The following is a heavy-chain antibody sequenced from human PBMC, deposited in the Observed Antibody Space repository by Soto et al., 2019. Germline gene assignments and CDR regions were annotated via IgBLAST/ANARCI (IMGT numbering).Heavy chain of an antibody. CDR1: GFTFSDYY. CDR2: ISSSSSYT. J-gene: IGHJ4*02. V-gene: IGHV3-11*06. D-gene: IGHD3-16*02. Sequence: GGSLRLSCAASGFTFSDYYMSWIRQAPGKGLEWVSYISSSSSYTNYADSVKGRFTISRDNAKNSLYLQMNSLRAEDTAVYYCAFTITFGGVIVDWGQGTLVTVCS. CDR3: AFTITFGGVIVD.